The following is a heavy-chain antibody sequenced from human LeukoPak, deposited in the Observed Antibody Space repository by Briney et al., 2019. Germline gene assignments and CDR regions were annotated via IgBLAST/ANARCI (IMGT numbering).Heavy chain of an antibody. Sequence: GGSLRLSCAASGFTFDDYAMHWVRQAPGKGLEWVSGISWNSGSIGYADSVKGRFTISRDNSKNTLYLQMNSLRAEDTAVYYCAKSPDYDFWSGLYYFDYWGQGTLVTVSS. CDR1: GFTFDDYA. J-gene: IGHJ4*02. V-gene: IGHV3-9*01. D-gene: IGHD3-3*01. CDR2: ISWNSGSI. CDR3: AKSPDYDFWSGLYYFDY.